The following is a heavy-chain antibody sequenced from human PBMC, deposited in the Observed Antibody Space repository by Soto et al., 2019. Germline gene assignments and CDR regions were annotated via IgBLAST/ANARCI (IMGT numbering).Heavy chain of an antibody. CDR1: GFRFGDYV. Sequence: GGSLRLSCTASGFRFGDYVMSWVRQAPGKGLEWVGFIRSKTYGGTIEYAASVKGRFTISRDDSKSIVYLQMNGLKTEDTAVYYCTRDVLFSSGSYYYYYGMDAWGQGTTVTVSS. J-gene: IGHJ6*02. CDR3: TRDVLFSSGSYYYYYGMDA. CDR2: IRSKTYGGTI. D-gene: IGHD3-10*01. V-gene: IGHV3-49*04.